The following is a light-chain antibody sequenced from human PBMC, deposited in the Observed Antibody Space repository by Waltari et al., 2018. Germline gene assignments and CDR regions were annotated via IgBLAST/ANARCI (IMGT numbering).Light chain of an antibody. J-gene: IGLJ3*02. V-gene: IGLV1-47*01. Sequence: QSVLTQPPSASGTPGQRVTISCSGRTSNPGRNYVSWYQQFPGTAPKLLVYRNNERPSGVPDRISGSKSGTSASLAISGLRSEDEADYYCATWDGSLTAWVFGGGTKVTVL. CDR1: TSNPGRNY. CDR3: ATWDGSLTAWV. CDR2: RNN.